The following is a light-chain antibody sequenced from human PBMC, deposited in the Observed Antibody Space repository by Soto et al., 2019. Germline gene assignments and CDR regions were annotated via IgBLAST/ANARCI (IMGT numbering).Light chain of an antibody. CDR3: CSYAGTYTYV. Sequence: QSVLTQPPSASGTPGQKVFISCSGSSSNIGGTNYAYWYQQLPGAAPKLMIYDVNKRPSGVPDRFSGSKSGSTASLTISGLQSEDEADYFCCSYAGTYTYVFGTGTKLTVL. CDR1: SSNIGGTNY. V-gene: IGLV2-11*01. CDR2: DVN. J-gene: IGLJ1*01.